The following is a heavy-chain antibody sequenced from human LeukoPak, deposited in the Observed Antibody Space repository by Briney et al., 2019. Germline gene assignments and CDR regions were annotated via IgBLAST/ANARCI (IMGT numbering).Heavy chain of an antibody. V-gene: IGHV4-34*01. J-gene: IGHJ6*02. D-gene: IGHD3-9*01. Sequence: SETLSLTCTVSGDSVSSYYWSWIRQPPGKGLEWIGEINHSGSTNYNPSLKSRVTISVDTSKNQFSLKLSSVTAADTAVYYCARVPYDILTGSTYYYGMDVWGQGTTVTVSS. CDR3: ARVPYDILTGSTYYYGMDV. CDR1: GDSVSSYY. CDR2: INHSGST.